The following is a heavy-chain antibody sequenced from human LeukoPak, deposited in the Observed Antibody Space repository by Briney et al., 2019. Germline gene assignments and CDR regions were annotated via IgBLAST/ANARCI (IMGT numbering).Heavy chain of an antibody. CDR3: ASGLQWPGFDY. CDR2: ISAYNGHT. V-gene: IGHV1-18*01. D-gene: IGHD4-11*01. J-gene: IGHJ4*02. Sequence: ASVKVSCKASGYSFTSFEVNWVRQAPGQGLEWMGWISAYNGHTKFAQKFQGRVTMTTDTSTTTAYLELRSLRSDDTAVYYCASGLQWPGFDYWGQETPVTVSS. CDR1: GYSFTSFE.